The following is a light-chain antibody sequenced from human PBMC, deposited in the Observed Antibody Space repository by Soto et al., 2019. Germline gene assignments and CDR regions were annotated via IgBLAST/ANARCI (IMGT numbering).Light chain of an antibody. CDR2: KVS. Sequence: DVVVTQSPLALPVTLGQPASISCRSTQSLVDSDGNTYLTWLQQRPGQSPRRLIYKVSNRDSGVPDRFSGSGPGTDFTLKISGVEAEDVGVYYCLQGTHWPWTLGQGTQVEI. V-gene: IGKV2-30*01. CDR1: QSLVDSDGNTY. J-gene: IGKJ1*01. CDR3: LQGTHWPWT.